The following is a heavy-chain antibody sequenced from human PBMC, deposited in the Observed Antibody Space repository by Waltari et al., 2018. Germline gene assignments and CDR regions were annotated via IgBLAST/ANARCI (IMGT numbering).Heavy chain of an antibody. D-gene: IGHD3-3*01. Sequence: EVQLLESGGNLVQPGGSLRLSCAASGFPFRSYAMNWVRQAPGKGLEWVSLITGSGDSTYYADSVKGRFTVSRDNSKNTLYLQMNSLRAEDTALYYCAKSRGSSYGTEYLDYWGQGTLVTVSS. CDR2: ITGSGDST. J-gene: IGHJ4*02. V-gene: IGHV3-23*01. CDR1: GFPFRSYA. CDR3: AKSRGSSYGTEYLDY.